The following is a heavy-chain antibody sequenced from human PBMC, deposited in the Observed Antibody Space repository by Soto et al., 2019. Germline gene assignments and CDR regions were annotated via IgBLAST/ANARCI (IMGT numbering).Heavy chain of an antibody. CDR1: GGSISSGGYY. CDR3: ARDISPGPGLGL. Sequence: SETLSLTCAVSGGSISSGGYYWIWIRQHPGKGLEWIGYIYYSGSTYYNPSLKSRVTISVDTSKNQFSLKLSSVTAADTAVYYCARDISPGPGLGLWGQGTLVTVSS. V-gene: IGHV4-31*11. J-gene: IGHJ4*02. D-gene: IGHD3-9*01. CDR2: IYYSGST.